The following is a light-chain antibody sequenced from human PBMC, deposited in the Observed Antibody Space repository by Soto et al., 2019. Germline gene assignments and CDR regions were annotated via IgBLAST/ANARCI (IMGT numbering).Light chain of an antibody. J-gene: IGKJ1*01. Sequence: DIVMTQSPDSLAVSLGERATVNCKSSQSVLYSSNNKNYLAWYQQKPGQPPKLLIYRASTRESGVPDRFSGSGSETDFTLTISSLQAEDVAVYYCQQYYSTLPTFGQGTKVEIK. CDR2: RAS. CDR3: QQYYSTLPT. V-gene: IGKV4-1*01. CDR1: QSVLYSSNNKNY.